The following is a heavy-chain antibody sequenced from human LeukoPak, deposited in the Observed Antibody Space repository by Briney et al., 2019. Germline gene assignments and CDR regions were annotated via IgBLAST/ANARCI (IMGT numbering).Heavy chain of an antibody. Sequence: ASVKVSCKASGYTFTDYYMHWVRQAPGQGLEWMGWINPDSGATKYAQKFQGRVTMTTDTTISTAYMELNRLRSDDTAVYYCASALNTPRSSWGQGTLVTVPS. J-gene: IGHJ4*02. CDR1: GYTFTDYY. V-gene: IGHV1-2*02. CDR2: INPDSGAT. CDR3: ASALNTPRSS. D-gene: IGHD6-13*01.